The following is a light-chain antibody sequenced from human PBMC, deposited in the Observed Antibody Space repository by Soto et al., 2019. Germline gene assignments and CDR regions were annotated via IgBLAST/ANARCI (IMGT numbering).Light chain of an antibody. J-gene: IGLJ2*01. Sequence: ALTQPPSASGSPGQSVTIPCTGTSSDVGDYNYVSWYQQHPGKVPKLIIYEVNKRPSGVPDRFSGSKSGNTASLTVSGLQAEDEADYYCSSFVGSPVVFGGGTKVTVL. CDR1: SSDVGDYNY. CDR2: EVN. CDR3: SSFVGSPVV. V-gene: IGLV2-8*01.